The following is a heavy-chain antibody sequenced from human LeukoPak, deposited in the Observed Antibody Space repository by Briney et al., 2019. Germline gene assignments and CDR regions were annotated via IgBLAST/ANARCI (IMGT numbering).Heavy chain of an antibody. Sequence: SETLSLTCGVSGGSFSFYYWSWIRQPPGKGLEWIGEISQSGSTNYNPSLKSRVNISLDPSENQFYLKLRSVTATDTAVDYCARALGAFYICGQRTMVSVSS. CDR1: GGSFSFYY. CDR3: ARALGAFYI. J-gene: IGHJ3*02. D-gene: IGHD6-6*01. V-gene: IGHV4-34*01. CDR2: ISQSGST.